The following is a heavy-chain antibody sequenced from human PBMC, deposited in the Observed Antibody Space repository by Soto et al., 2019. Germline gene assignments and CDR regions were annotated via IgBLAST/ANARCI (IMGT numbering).Heavy chain of an antibody. Sequence: QVQLVQSGAEVKKPGSSVKVSCKASGGTFSSYTISWVRQAPGQGLEWMGRIIPILGIANYAQKFQGRVTITADKSTSTAYMGLSSLRSEDTAVYYCASNYGGNSDWGQGTVVTVSS. CDR1: GGTFSSYT. CDR2: IIPILGIA. CDR3: ASNYGGNSD. J-gene: IGHJ4*02. D-gene: IGHD4-17*01. V-gene: IGHV1-69*02.